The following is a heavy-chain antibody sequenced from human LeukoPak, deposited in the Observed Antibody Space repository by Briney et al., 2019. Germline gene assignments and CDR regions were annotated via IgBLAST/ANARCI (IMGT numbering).Heavy chain of an antibody. J-gene: IGHJ4*02. V-gene: IGHV3-23*01. CDR1: GFTFSSYA. Sequence: PGGSLRLSCAAFGFTFSSYAMSWVRQAPGKGLEWVSAISGSGGSTYYADSVKGRFTISRDNSKNTLYLQMNSLRAEDTAVYYCAKDGAPYRGGENYFDYWGQGTLVTVSS. D-gene: IGHD3-16*01. CDR3: AKDGAPYRGGENYFDY. CDR2: ISGSGGST.